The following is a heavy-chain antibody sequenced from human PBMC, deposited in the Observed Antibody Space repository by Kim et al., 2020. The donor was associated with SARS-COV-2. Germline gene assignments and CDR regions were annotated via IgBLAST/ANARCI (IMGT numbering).Heavy chain of an antibody. V-gene: IGHV4-4*07. CDR3: ASWDSYDILTGYAL. CDR2: IYTSGST. Sequence: SETLSLTCTVSGGSISSYYWSWIRQPAGKGLEWIGRIYTSGSTNYNPSLKSRVTMSVDTSKNQFSLKLSSVTAADTAVYYCASWDSYDILTGYALWGQGTLLAVSS. D-gene: IGHD3-9*01. J-gene: IGHJ4*02. CDR1: GGSISSYY.